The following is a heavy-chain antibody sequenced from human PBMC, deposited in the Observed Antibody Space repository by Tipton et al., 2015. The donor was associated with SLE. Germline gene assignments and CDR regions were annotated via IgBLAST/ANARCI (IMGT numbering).Heavy chain of an antibody. J-gene: IGHJ3*02. Sequence: TLSLTCTVSGGSITNDAYSWSWIRQSPGKCLAWIGYIYYDGTPNYNPSLQSRVTISIDTSRNQFSLKLSSVTAADTAVYYCARVAGDHDAFDIWGQGTMVTVSS. CDR2: IYYDGTP. V-gene: IGHV4-61*08. CDR1: GGSITNDAYS. CDR3: ARVAGDHDAFDI. D-gene: IGHD4-17*01.